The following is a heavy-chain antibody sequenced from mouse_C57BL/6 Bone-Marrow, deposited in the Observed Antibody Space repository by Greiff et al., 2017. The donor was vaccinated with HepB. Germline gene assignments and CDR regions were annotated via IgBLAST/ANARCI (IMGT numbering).Heavy chain of an antibody. J-gene: IGHJ4*01. CDR1: GFTFRDFY. CDR2: SRNKANDYTT. Sequence: DVMLVDSGGGLVQSGRSLRLSCATSGFTFRDFYMEWVRQAPGKGLEWIAASRNKANDYTTEYSASVKGRFIVSRYTSQSILYLQMNALRAEDTAIYYCARDAGDAMDYWGQGTSVTVSS. CDR3: ARDAGDAMDY. V-gene: IGHV7-1*01.